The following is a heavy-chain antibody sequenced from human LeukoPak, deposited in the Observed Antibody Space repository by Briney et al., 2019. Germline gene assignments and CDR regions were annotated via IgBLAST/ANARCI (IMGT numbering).Heavy chain of an antibody. CDR2: IYYSGST. Sequence: SETLSLTCAVSGGSVTSTTYYWGWVRQPPGKGLEWIGSIYYSGSTYYNPSLNSRVTISVDTSKNQFSLKLSSVTAADTAVYYCAAVPIYSGMDIWGQGTMVTVSS. CDR1: GGSVTSTTYY. D-gene: IGHD2-15*01. CDR3: AAVPIYSGMDI. V-gene: IGHV4-39*01. J-gene: IGHJ3*02.